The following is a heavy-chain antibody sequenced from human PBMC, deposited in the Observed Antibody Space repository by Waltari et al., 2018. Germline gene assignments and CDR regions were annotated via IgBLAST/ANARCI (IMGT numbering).Heavy chain of an antibody. Sequence: QITLKESGPTLVKPTQTPTLTCTFSGFSLSTSGAGVGWIRQPPGKALEWLALIYWNDDKRYSPSLKSRLTITKDTTKNQVVLTMTNMDPVDTATDYCAHFIGRLLWFGDQGFDIWGQGTMVTVSS. CDR3: AHFIGRLLWFGDQGFDI. V-gene: IGHV2-5*01. CDR2: IYWNDDK. J-gene: IGHJ3*02. CDR1: GFSLSTSGAG. D-gene: IGHD3-10*01.